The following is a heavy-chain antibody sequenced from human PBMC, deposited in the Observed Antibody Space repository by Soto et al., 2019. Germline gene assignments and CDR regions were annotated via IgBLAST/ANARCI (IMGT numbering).Heavy chain of an antibody. CDR3: ARGPDYYDSSGYYY. V-gene: IGHV4-59*12. D-gene: IGHD3-22*01. CDR1: GDSISSYY. CDR2: IYYSGNT. Sequence: SETLSLTCTVSGDSISSYYWSWIRQPPGKGLEWIGYIYYSGNTNYNPSLKSRVTISVDTSKNQFSLKLSSVTAADTAVYYCARGPDYYDSSGYYYWGQGTLVTVSS. J-gene: IGHJ4*02.